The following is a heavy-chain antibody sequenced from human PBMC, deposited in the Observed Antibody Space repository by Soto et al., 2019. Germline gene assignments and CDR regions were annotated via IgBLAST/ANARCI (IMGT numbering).Heavy chain of an antibody. V-gene: IGHV3-23*01. CDR1: GFTFSIYA. D-gene: IGHD6-19*01. J-gene: IGHJ4*02. CDR2: ISGSGGST. Sequence: WGSLRLSCAASGFTFSIYAMSLVRQAPGKGLEWVSAISGSGGSTYYADSVKGRFTISRDNSKNTLYLQMNSLRAEDTAVYYCAKMAVGGTTFDYWGQGTLVTVSS. CDR3: AKMAVGGTTFDY.